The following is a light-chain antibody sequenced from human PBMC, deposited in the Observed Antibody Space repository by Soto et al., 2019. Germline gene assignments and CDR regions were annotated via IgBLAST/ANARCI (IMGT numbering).Light chain of an antibody. CDR1: SSDVGGYNY. CDR3: GSYTSSSTLEV. Sequence: QSVLTQPASLSGSPGQSITISCTGTSSDVGGYNYVSWYQQHPGKAPKLMIYDVSNRPSGVSNRFSGSKSGNTASLTISGLQAEDEADYYCGSYTSSSTLEVFGTGTKVTIL. J-gene: IGLJ1*01. V-gene: IGLV2-14*01. CDR2: DVS.